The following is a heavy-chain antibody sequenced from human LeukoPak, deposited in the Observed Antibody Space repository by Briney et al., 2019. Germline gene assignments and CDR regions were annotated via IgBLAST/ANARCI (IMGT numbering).Heavy chain of an antibody. CDR3: ARGLSSGWSLDAFDI. Sequence: GASVTVSCTASGYTFTSYGISWVRQAPGQGLEWMGWISAYNGNTNYAQKLQGRVTMTTDTSTSTAYMELRSLRSDDTAVYYCARGLSSGWSLDAFDIWGQGTMVTVSS. CDR1: GYTFTSYG. J-gene: IGHJ3*02. CDR2: ISAYNGNT. D-gene: IGHD6-19*01. V-gene: IGHV1-18*01.